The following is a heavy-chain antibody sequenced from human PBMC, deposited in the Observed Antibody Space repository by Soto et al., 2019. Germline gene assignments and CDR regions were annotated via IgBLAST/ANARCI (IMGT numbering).Heavy chain of an antibody. V-gene: IGHV3-74*01. CDR3: ERKAMSSGWYNDYYYGMDV. CDR1: GFTFSSYW. J-gene: IGHJ6*02. CDR2: INSDGSST. Sequence: EVQLVESGGGLVQPGGSRRLSCAASGFTFSSYWMHWVRQAPGKRLVWVSRINSDGSSTSYADSVKGRFTISRDNAKNTPYLQMNSPRDEDTAVYYCERKAMSSGWYNDYYYGMDVWGQGTTVTVSS. D-gene: IGHD6-13*01.